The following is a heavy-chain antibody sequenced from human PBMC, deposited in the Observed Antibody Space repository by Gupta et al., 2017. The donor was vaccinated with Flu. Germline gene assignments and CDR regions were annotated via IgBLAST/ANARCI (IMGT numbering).Heavy chain of an antibody. CDR1: Y. D-gene: IGHD2-2*01. V-gene: IGHV4-34*01. CDR3: ARGIVVVPAASSYYFQH. Sequence: YWSWIRQPPGKGLEWIGEINHSGSTNYNPSLKSRVTISVDTSKNQFSLKLSSVTAADTAVYYCARGIVVVPAASSYYFQHWGQGTLVTVSS. J-gene: IGHJ1*01. CDR2: INHSGST.